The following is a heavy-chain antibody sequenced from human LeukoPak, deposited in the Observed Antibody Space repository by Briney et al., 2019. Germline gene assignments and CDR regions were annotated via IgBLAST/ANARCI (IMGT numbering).Heavy chain of an antibody. CDR1: GFSFSNYW. D-gene: IGHD2-21*02. CDR2: ISSDGSVT. CDR3: VRGSLRLPRPTPDY. J-gene: IGHJ4*02. Sequence: PGESLRLSCAVSGFSFSNYWMHWVRQDPGKGLVWVSYISSDGSVTKYAASVKGRFTISRDNAVNTLYLQMNSLRVEDTAVYYCVRGSLRLPRPTPDYWGQGTLVTVSS. V-gene: IGHV3-74*03.